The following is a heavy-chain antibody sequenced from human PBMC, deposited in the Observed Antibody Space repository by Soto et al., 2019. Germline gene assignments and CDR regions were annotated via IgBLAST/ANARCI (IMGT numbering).Heavy chain of an antibody. D-gene: IGHD2-15*01. CDR2: ISTTKTI. J-gene: IGHJ5*02. CDR3: TTSLYCSTDGCSTP. CDR1: GFTFSNYN. V-gene: IGHV3-48*01. Sequence: GGSLRLSCVASGFTFSNYNMNWVRQAPGKGLEWVSHISTTKTIYYADSVKGRFTVSRDNAENSLYLQMNSLRAEDTAVYYCTTSLYCSTDGCSTPWGQGTRVTVSS.